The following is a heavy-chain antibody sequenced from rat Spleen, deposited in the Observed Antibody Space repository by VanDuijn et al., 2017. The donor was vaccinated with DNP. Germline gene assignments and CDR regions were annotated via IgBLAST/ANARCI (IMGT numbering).Heavy chain of an antibody. Sequence: QVQLKESGPGLVQPSQTLSLTCTVSGFSLTSNSVHWVRLPPGKGLEWMGRIRSGGGTDYNSVLKSRLTISRDTSTSQVFLRVSSLQTEDTAIYFCTREEEYYGYYFGFWGPGTMVTVSS. CDR1: GFSLTSNS. CDR2: IRSGGGT. D-gene: IGHD1-6*01. V-gene: IGHV2-1*01. J-gene: IGHJ1*01. CDR3: TREEEYYGYYFGF.